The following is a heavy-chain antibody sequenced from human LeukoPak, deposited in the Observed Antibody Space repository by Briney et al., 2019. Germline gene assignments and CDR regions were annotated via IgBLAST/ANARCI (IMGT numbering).Heavy chain of an antibody. V-gene: IGHV4-34*01. CDR1: GGSFGGYY. Sequence: SGTLSLTCAVYGGSFGGYYWSWIRQTPGKGLEWIGEINHSGSTNYNPSLKSRVTISVDTSKNQFSLKLSSVTAADTAVYYCARETGYSSGRKRRPHMDVWGKGTTVTVSS. D-gene: IGHD6-19*01. CDR3: ARETGYSSGRKRRPHMDV. J-gene: IGHJ6*04. CDR2: INHSGST.